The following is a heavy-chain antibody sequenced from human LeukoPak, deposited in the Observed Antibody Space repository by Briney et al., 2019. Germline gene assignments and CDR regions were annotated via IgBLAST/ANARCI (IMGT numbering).Heavy chain of an antibody. CDR3: ATRSSSWDYYYYMDV. V-gene: IGHV3-48*04. D-gene: IGHD6-13*01. CDR1: GFTFSSYS. Sequence: PGGSLRLSCAASGFTFSSYSMNWVRQAPGKGLEWVSYISSSGSTIYYADSVKGRFTISRDNAKNSLYLQMNSLRAEETAVYYCATRSSSWDYYYYMDVWGKGTTVTISS. CDR2: ISSSGSTI. J-gene: IGHJ6*03.